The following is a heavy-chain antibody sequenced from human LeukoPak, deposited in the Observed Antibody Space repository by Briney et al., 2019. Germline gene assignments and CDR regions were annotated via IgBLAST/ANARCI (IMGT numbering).Heavy chain of an antibody. J-gene: IGHJ1*01. V-gene: IGHV5-51*01. D-gene: IGHD6-13*01. Sequence: KPGESLKISCKGSGYSFTSYWIGWVRQMPGKGLEWMGIIYPGDSDTRYSPSFQGQVTISADKSISTAYLQWSSLKASDTAMYYYASSLIAAAPLSQYFQHWGQGTLVTVSS. CDR1: GYSFTSYW. CDR2: IYPGDSDT. CDR3: ASSLIAAAPLSQYFQH.